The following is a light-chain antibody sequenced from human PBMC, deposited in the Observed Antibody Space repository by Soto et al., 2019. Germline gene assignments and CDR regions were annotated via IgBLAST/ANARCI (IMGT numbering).Light chain of an antibody. V-gene: IGLV1-44*01. CDR3: AAWDDSLNGGV. J-gene: IGLJ2*01. Sequence: QSVLTQPPSASGTPGQRVTISCSGGSSNIGSYSVNWYQQLPGTALKLLIYKNNQRPSGVPDRFSGSKSGTSASLAISGLQSEDEADYYCAAWDDSLNGGVFGGGTKLTVL. CDR1: SSNIGSYS. CDR2: KNN.